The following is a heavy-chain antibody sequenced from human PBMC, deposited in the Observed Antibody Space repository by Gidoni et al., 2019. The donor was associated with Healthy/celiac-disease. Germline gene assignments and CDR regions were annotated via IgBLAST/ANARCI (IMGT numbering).Heavy chain of an antibody. CDR3: ARDRVVVVAATPALYYYYYMDV. V-gene: IGHV1-18*04. Sequence: QVQLVQSGAEVKKPGASEKVSCKASGYTFTSYGISWVRQAPGQGLEWMGWISAYNGNTNYAQKLQGRVTMTTDTSTSTAYMELRSLRSDDTAVYYCARDRVVVVAATPALYYYYYMDVWGKGTTVTVSS. CDR1: GYTFTSYG. J-gene: IGHJ6*03. CDR2: ISAYNGNT. D-gene: IGHD2-15*01.